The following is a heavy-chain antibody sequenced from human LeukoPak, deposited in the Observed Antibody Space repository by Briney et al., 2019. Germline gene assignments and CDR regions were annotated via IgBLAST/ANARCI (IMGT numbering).Heavy chain of an antibody. Sequence: SETLSLTCTVSGGSISSGGYYWSWIRQHPGKGLEWIGYIYYRGSTYYDPSLKSRGTISVDTSKNQFSLKLSSVPAAHTALYYCASRLRWGGNLDYWGQGTLVTVSS. V-gene: IGHV4-31*03. CDR1: GGSISSGGYY. D-gene: IGHD4-23*01. J-gene: IGHJ4*02. CDR2: IYYRGST. CDR3: ASRLRWGGNLDY.